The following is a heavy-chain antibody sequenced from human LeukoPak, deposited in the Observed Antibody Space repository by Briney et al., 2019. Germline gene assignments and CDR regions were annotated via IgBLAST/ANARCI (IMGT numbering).Heavy chain of an antibody. CDR3: AKDRVALAPYYMDV. Sequence: QAGGSLRLSCAASGFTFSNYAMTWVRQASGKGLEWVSGISGGGGTTYYADSVKGRFTISRDNSKNTLYLQMNSLRAKDTAAYYCAKDRVALAPYYMDVWGKGTTVTVSS. CDR2: ISGGGGTT. J-gene: IGHJ6*03. V-gene: IGHV3-23*01. D-gene: IGHD6-19*01. CDR1: GFTFSNYA.